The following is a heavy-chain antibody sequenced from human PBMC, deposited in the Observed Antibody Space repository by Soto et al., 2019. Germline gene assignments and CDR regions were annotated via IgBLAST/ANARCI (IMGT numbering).Heavy chain of an antibody. V-gene: IGHV3-30*18. Sequence: QVQLVESGGGVVQPGRSLRLSCAASGFTFSSYGMHWVRQAPGKGLEWVSVISYDGSDKYYADSVKGRFTISRDNSKNTLYLQMRSLRAEDTAVYYCAKDLSGKSLTCGYWGQGILVSVSS. CDR2: ISYDGSDK. D-gene: IGHD2-21*01. CDR1: GFTFSSYG. CDR3: AKDLSGKSLTCGY. J-gene: IGHJ4*02.